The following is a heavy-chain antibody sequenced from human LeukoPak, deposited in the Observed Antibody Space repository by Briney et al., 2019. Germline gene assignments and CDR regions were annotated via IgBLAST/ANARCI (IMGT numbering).Heavy chain of an antibody. V-gene: IGHV4-59*01. D-gene: IGHD4-17*01. CDR1: GVTIGSFC. J-gene: IGHJ5*02. CDR3: ARSREGYGDYGSWFDT. CDR2: IHYSGST. Sequence: SETLSLTCTVSGVTIGSFCWSWIRQPPGKALEWIGYIHYSGSTKYNPALKSRLTISVDTSENQFSLTLNSVTAADTAVYCYARSREGYGDYGSWFDTWGEGTLVTLSS.